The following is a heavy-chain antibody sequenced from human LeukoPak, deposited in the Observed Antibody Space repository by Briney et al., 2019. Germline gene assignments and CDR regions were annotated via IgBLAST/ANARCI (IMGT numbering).Heavy chain of an antibody. CDR3: AKGSHLLLDGMDV. CDR2: ISGSGDNT. Sequence: GGSLRLSCAASGFTVSSNYMSWVRQAPGKGLEWVSVISGSGDNTYYADSVKGRFTISRDNSKNTLYLQMNSLRAEDTAVYYCAKGSHLLLDGMDVWGQGTTVTVSS. D-gene: IGHD2-2*01. J-gene: IGHJ6*02. CDR1: GFTVSSNY. V-gene: IGHV3-23*01.